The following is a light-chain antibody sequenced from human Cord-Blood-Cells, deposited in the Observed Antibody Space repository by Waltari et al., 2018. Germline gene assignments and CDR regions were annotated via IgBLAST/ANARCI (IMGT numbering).Light chain of an antibody. CDR3: CSYAGSSTYV. V-gene: IGLV2-23*01. CDR1: SRDVGCYTL. CDR2: EGS. Sequence: QSALTQPASVSGSPGQSITISCTGTSRDVGCYTLVSAYQQHPGKAPKLMIYEGSKRPSGVSNRFSGSKSGNTASLTISGLQAEDEADYYCCSYAGSSTYVFGTGTKVTVL. J-gene: IGLJ1*01.